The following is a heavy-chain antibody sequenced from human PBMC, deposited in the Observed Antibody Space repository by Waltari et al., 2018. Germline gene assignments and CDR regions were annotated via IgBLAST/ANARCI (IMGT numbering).Heavy chain of an antibody. CDR3: AREGGYVWGSYRYYFDY. CDR1: GFPFRSYE. V-gene: IGHV3-48*03. D-gene: IGHD3-16*02. J-gene: IGHJ4*02. Sequence: EVQLVESGGGLVQPGGALRLSCAASGFPFRSYEINWVRQAPGKGLEWVSYISSSGSTIYYADSVKGRFTISRDNAKNSLYLQMNSLRAEDTAVYYCAREGGYVWGSYRYYFDYWGQGTLVTVSS. CDR2: ISSSGSTI.